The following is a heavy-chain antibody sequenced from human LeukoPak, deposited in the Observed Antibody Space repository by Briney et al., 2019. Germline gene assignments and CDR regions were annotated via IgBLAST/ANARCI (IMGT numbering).Heavy chain of an antibody. CDR2: IYPGDSDT. CDR3: ARYKPGYCSGGGCSEDY. J-gene: IGHJ4*02. CDR1: GYSFTSYW. Sequence: GESLKISCKGSGYSFTSYWIGWVRQVPGKGLEWMGIIYPGDSDTKYSPSFQGQVTVSTDKSISTAYLQWSSLKASDTAMYYCARYKPGYCSGGGCSEDYWGQGTLVTVSS. D-gene: IGHD2-15*01. V-gene: IGHV5-51*01.